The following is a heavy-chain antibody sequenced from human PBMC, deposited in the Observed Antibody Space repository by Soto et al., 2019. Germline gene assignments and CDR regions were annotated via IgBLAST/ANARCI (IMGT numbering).Heavy chain of an antibody. V-gene: IGHV4-31*03. CDR1: GASINTGGYY. Sequence: SETLSLTCSVSGASINTGGYYWSWIRQHPGKGLEWIGFIYYSGTTLYNPSLESRVIISLDTSKNQFSLKLNSVTAADTAVYYCARERIGYTYNNATWGQGTLVTVSS. CDR3: ARERIGYTYNNAT. CDR2: IYYSGTT. D-gene: IGHD2-2*02. J-gene: IGHJ5*02.